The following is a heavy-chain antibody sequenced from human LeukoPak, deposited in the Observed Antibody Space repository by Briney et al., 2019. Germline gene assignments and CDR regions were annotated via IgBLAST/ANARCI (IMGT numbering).Heavy chain of an antibody. CDR1: GFTFSSYS. D-gene: IGHD6-19*01. CDR2: ISSSSSYI. CDR3: ARDEGGVAVGTYYYYYGMDV. Sequence: PGGSLRLSCAASGFTFSSYSMNWVRQAPGKGLEWVSSISSSSSYIYYADPVKGRFTISRDNAKNSLYLQMESLRAEDTAVYYCARDEGGVAVGTYYYYYGMDVWGQGTTVTVSS. J-gene: IGHJ6*02. V-gene: IGHV3-21*06.